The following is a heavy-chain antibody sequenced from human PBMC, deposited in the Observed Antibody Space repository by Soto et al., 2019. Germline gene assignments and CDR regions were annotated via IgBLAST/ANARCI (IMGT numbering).Heavy chain of an antibody. V-gene: IGHV1-2*04. D-gene: IGHD2-8*01. Sequence: ASVKVSCKASGYSFTDYHIHWVRQAPGQGLEWLGRINPKSGGTSTAQKFQGWVTMTRDRSISTVYMELTRLRSDDSAVYFCARGHSTDCSNGVCSFFYNHEMDVWGQGTTVTVSS. CDR1: GYSFTDYH. CDR2: INPKSGGT. J-gene: IGHJ6*02. CDR3: ARGHSTDCSNGVCSFFYNHEMDV.